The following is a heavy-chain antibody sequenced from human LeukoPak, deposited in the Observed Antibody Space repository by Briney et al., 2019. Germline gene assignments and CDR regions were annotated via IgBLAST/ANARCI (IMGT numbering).Heavy chain of an antibody. CDR1: GFSFSSYA. V-gene: IGHV3-23*01. CDR3: AKRSGYTTGWFFDF. D-gene: IGHD6-19*01. Sequence: GGSLRLSCAASGFSFSSYAMSWVRQAPGKGLEWVSSISGSGDNTYYAESVKGRFTISRDNSKNTLFLQMNSLRAEDSAVFYCAKRSGYTTGWFFDFWGQGTLVTVSS. J-gene: IGHJ4*02. CDR2: ISGSGDNT.